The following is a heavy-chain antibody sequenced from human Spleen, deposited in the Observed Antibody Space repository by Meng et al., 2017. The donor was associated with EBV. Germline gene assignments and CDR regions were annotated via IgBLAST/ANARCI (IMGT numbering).Heavy chain of an antibody. CDR3: ARVPGMGDFDY. CDR2: ISTYHGNT. Sequence: QFQLVQSGTEVKKPGASVKVSCKTSGYTFTNFGISWVRQAPGQGLEWMGWISTYHGNTNYAQKLQGRVTMTTDTSTSTAYMELRSLRSDDTAVYYCARVPGMGDFDYWGQGTLVTVSS. V-gene: IGHV1-18*01. J-gene: IGHJ4*02. CDR1: GYTFTNFG. D-gene: IGHD5-18*01.